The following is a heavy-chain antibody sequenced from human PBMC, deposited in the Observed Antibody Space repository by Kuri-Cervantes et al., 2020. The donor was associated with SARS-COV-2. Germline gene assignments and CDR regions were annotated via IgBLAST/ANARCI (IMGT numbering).Heavy chain of an antibody. V-gene: IGHV3-74*01. CDR3: ARNFIGSSSFDY. J-gene: IGHJ4*02. Sequence: GGSLRLSCAASGFTFSSDTMYWVRQAPGKGLVWVSRMNGDGSSITYADSVKGRFTISRDNSKNTLYLQMNSLRAEDTAVYYCARNFIGSSSFDYWGQGTLVTVSS. CDR2: MNGDGSSI. D-gene: IGHD6-6*01. CDR1: GFTFSSDT.